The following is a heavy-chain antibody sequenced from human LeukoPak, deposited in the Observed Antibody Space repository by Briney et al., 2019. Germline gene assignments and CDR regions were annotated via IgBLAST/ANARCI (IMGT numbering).Heavy chain of an antibody. Sequence: QAGGSLRLSCAASGFTFSSYCMNWVRQAPGKGLEWVSYISSSGSTIYYADSVKGRFTISRDNAKNSLYLQMNSLRAEDTAVYYCARGGVDSSGWYYYYYYYYMDVWGKGTTVTISS. CDR3: ARGGVDSSGWYYYYYYYYMDV. V-gene: IGHV3-48*04. CDR1: GFTFSSYC. CDR2: ISSSGSTI. D-gene: IGHD6-19*01. J-gene: IGHJ6*03.